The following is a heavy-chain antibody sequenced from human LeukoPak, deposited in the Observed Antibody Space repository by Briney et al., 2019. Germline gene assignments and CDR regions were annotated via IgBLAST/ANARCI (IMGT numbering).Heavy chain of an antibody. D-gene: IGHD2/OR15-2a*01. CDR2: ISGSGGST. V-gene: IGHV3-23*01. CDR1: GFTFSSYG. CDR3: AKDSGWILFMD. J-gene: IGHJ4*02. Sequence: GGTLRLSCAASGFTFSSYGMSWVRQAPGKGLEWVSAISGSGGSTYYADSVKGRFTISRDNSKNTLYLQVNSLRAEDTAVYYCAKDSGWILFMDWGQGAVVTVSS.